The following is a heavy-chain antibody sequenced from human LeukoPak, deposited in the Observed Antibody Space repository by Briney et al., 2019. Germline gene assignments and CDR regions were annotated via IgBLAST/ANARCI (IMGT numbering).Heavy chain of an antibody. V-gene: IGHV4-31*03. CDR1: GASVTSGGNY. J-gene: IGHJ4*02. CDR3: ARNPETASFDY. CDR2: IFYSGST. D-gene: IGHD1-1*01. Sequence: PSQTLSLTCTVSGASVTSGGNYWGWVRQHPGKGQEWIGYIFYSGSTYYNPSLKSRVTISVDTSKNQVSLNLSSVTAADTAVYYCARNPETASFDYWGQGTLVTVSS.